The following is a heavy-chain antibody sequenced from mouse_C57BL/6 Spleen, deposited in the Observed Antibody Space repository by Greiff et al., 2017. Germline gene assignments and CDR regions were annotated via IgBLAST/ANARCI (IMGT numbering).Heavy chain of an antibody. V-gene: IGHV1-69*01. J-gene: IGHJ3*01. CDR2: IDPSDSYT. CDR1: GYTFTSYW. CDR3: AREEGKLAWFAY. D-gene: IGHD2-1*01. Sequence: QVQLQQPGAELVMPGASVKLSCKASGYTFTSYWMHWEKQRPGQGLEWIGEIDPSDSYTNYNQKFKGKSTLTVDKSSSTAYMQLSSLTSEDSAVYYCAREEGKLAWFAYWGQGTLVTVSA.